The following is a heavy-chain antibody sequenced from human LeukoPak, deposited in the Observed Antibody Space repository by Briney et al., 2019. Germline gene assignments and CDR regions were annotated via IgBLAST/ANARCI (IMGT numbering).Heavy chain of an antibody. CDR2: INSDGSST. J-gene: IGHJ4*02. CDR3: ARREAGTIDY. Sequence: GGSLRLSCAASGFTFSSYWMYWVRQAPGKGLVWVSRINSDGSSTDYADSVKGRFTISRDNAKNTVYLQMNSQRAEDTAVYYCARREAGTIDYWGQGTLVTVSS. CDR1: GFTFSSYW. V-gene: IGHV3-74*01. D-gene: IGHD6-19*01.